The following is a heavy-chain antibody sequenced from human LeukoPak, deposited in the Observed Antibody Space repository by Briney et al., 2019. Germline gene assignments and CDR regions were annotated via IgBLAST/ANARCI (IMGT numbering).Heavy chain of an antibody. CDR3: ARVNLRGSQYNWFDP. J-gene: IGHJ5*02. CDR1: GGTLNTHI. D-gene: IGHD1-26*01. V-gene: IGHV1-69*08. Sequence: ASVKVSCKASGGTLNTHIFTWVRQAPGQGLEWMGKITPIIDSSKYAQKFQGRLTITADKSIGTVYMELSSLRPEDTAVYYCARVNLRGSQYNWFDPWGQGTLVTVSS. CDR2: ITPIIDSS.